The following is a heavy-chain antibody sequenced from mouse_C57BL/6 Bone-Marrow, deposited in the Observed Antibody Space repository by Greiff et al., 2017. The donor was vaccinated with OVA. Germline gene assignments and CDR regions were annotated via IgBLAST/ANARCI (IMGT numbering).Heavy chain of an antibody. J-gene: IGHJ3*01. CDR3: ARETAQASWFAY. D-gene: IGHD3-2*02. Sequence: VQGVESGAELVKPGASVKLSCKASGYTFTSYWMQWVKQRPGQGLEWIGEIDPSDSYTNYNQKFKGKATLTVDTSSSTAYMQLSSLTSEDSAVYYCARETAQASWFAYWGQGTLVTVSA. CDR1: GYTFTSYW. CDR2: IDPSDSYT. V-gene: IGHV1-50*01.